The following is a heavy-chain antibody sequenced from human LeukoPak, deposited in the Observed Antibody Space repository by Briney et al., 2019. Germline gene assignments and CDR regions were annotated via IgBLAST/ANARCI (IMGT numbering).Heavy chain of an antibody. D-gene: IGHD3-10*01. CDR3: ARDIIVGSGSYPYWYFDL. Sequence: GASVKVSCKASGYTFTGYYMHWVRQAPGQGLEWMGWINPNSGGTNYAQKFQGRVTMTRDTSISTAYMELSRLRSDDTAVYYCARDIIVGSGSYPYWYFDLWGRGTLVTVSS. J-gene: IGHJ2*01. CDR2: INPNSGGT. CDR1: GYTFTGYY. V-gene: IGHV1-2*02.